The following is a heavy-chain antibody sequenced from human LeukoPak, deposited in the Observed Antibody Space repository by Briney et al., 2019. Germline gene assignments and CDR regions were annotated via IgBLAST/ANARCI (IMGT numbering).Heavy chain of an antibody. CDR1: GFTFSSYA. CDR2: ISYDGSNK. D-gene: IGHD1-26*01. J-gene: IGHJ4*02. CDR3: ARGESGSYYYFDY. Sequence: GGSLRLSCAASGFTFSSYAMHWVRQAPGKGLEWVAVISYDGSNKYCADSVKGRFTISRDNSKNTLYLQMNSLRAEDTAVYYCARGESGSYYYFDYWGQGTLVTVSS. V-gene: IGHV3-30-3*01.